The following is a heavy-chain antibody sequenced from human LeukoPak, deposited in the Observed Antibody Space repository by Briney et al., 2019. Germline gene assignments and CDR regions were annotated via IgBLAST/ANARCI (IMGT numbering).Heavy chain of an antibody. CDR3: ARSPGELRNWFDP. D-gene: IGHD1-26*01. CDR1: GYTFPSYF. J-gene: IGHJ5*02. V-gene: IGHV1-46*01. Sequence: ASVKVSCKASGYTFPSYFMHWVRQAPGQGLEWMGIINPTGGSTTYAQKFQGRVTITADESTSTAYMELSSLRSEDTAVYYCARSPGELRNWFDPWGQGTLVTVSS. CDR2: INPTGGST.